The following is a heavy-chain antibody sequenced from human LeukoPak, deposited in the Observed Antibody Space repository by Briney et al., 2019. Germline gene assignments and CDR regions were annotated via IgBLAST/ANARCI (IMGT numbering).Heavy chain of an antibody. CDR1: GYTFIGYY. Sequence: ASVTVSCKASGYTFIGYYMHWVRQAPGQGLEGMGWIKPNTGGTNYAQKFQGRVTVTRETSISTAYMDLSRLRSDDTAVYYCARAGVWDYSDSSGYHNAAFDIWGQGTMVTVSS. CDR2: IKPNTGGT. D-gene: IGHD3-22*01. CDR3: ARAGVWDYSDSSGYHNAAFDI. J-gene: IGHJ3*02. V-gene: IGHV1-2*02.